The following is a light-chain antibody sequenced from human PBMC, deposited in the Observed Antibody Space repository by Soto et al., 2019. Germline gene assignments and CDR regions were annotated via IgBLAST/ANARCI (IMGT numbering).Light chain of an antibody. V-gene: IGKV3-20*01. J-gene: IGKJ1*01. Sequence: DIVLTQSPGTLSLSPGERATLSCGASQSINSRSLAWYQQKPGQAPRLLIYDASSRATGIPDRFSASGSGTDFTLTISRLEPEDFAVYYCQQYGGSPRTFGQGTKVDI. CDR2: DAS. CDR1: QSINSRS. CDR3: QQYGGSPRT.